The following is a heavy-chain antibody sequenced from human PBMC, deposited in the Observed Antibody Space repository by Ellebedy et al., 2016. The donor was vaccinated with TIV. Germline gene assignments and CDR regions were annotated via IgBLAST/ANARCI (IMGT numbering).Heavy chain of an antibody. Sequence: AASVKVSCKTPGYTLTNYGIHWVRQAPGQRLEWMGWINAGYGNTKYSQKFQGRVTITRDTSASTAYMELSSLRSADTAVYYCARANLWFGELLRYLDYWGQGTLVTVSS. D-gene: IGHD3-10*01. V-gene: IGHV1-3*01. CDR1: GYTLTNYG. CDR3: ARANLWFGELLRYLDY. J-gene: IGHJ4*02. CDR2: INAGYGNT.